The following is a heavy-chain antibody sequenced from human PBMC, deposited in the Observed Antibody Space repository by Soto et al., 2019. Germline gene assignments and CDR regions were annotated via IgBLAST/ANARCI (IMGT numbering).Heavy chain of an antibody. Sequence: SVKVSCKASGYNFTGYFMHWVRQAPGQGLEWMGWINPYSGGADYAQSFQCRVTMTRDTSISTVYMEMSRLRFDDTAVYYCARVIRGAYYNSPLDTWGQGTVVTVSS. D-gene: IGHD3-10*01. CDR1: GYNFTGYF. V-gene: IGHV1-2*02. CDR2: INPYSGGA. CDR3: ARVIRGAYYNSPLDT. J-gene: IGHJ5*02.